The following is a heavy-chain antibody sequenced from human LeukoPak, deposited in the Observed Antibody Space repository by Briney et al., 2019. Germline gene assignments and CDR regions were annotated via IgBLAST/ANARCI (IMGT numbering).Heavy chain of an antibody. J-gene: IGHJ4*02. CDR1: GFTFSSYA. D-gene: IGHD2-15*01. V-gene: IGHV3-23*01. CDR3: ARTYCIGSSCPGVFEY. CDR2: ISDSGGRT. Sequence: GGSLRLSCAASGFTFSSYAMSWVRQAPGKGLEWVSVISDSGGRTYSAASVKGRFTISRDNSKDTLYLQMNSLRAEDTAVYYCARTYCIGSSCPGVFEYWGQGTLVTVSS.